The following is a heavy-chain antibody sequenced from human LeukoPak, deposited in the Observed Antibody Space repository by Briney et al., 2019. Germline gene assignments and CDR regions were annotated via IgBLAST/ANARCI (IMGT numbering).Heavy chain of an antibody. CDR1: GFTFSSYA. J-gene: IGHJ4*02. D-gene: IGHD6-19*01. V-gene: IGHV3-23*01. CDR2: ISGSGSST. CDR3: AKSSSGWYVWFDY. Sequence: GGSLRLSCAASGFTFSSYAMSWVRQAPGKGLEWVSDISGSGSSTNYADSVKGRFTISRDNSKNTLYLQMNSLRAEDTAVYYCAKSSSGWYVWFDYWGQGTLVTVSS.